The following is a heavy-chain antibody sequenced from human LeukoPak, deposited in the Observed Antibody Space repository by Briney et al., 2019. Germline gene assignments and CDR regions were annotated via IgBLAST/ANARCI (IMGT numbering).Heavy chain of an antibody. J-gene: IGHJ3*02. CDR2: IYPGDSDT. Sequence: GESLKISCKGSGYSFTSYWIGWVRQMPGKGLEWMGIIYPGDSDTRYSPSFQGQVTISADKSISTAYLQWSSLKASDTAMYYCARQSYDVWGGGATDAFDIWGQGTMVTVSS. CDR1: GYSFTSYW. V-gene: IGHV5-51*01. D-gene: IGHD3-3*01. CDR3: ARQSYDVWGGGATDAFDI.